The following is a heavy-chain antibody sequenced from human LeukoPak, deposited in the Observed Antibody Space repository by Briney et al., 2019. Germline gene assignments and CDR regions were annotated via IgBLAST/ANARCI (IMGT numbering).Heavy chain of an antibody. CDR3: AKDPIYDILTGYHDY. D-gene: IGHD3-9*01. V-gene: IGHV3-23*01. Sequence: GGSLRLSCAASGFTFSSYAMSWVRQAPGKGLEWVSAISGSGGSTYYAGSVKGRFTISRDNSKNTLYLQMNSLRAEDTAVYYCAKDPIYDILTGYHDYWGQGTLVTVSS. CDR1: GFTFSSYA. CDR2: ISGSGGST. J-gene: IGHJ4*02.